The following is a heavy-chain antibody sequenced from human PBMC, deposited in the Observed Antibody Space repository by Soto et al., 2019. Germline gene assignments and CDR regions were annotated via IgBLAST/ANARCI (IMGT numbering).Heavy chain of an antibody. Sequence: ASETLSLTCPVSGGSISSGYYYWSWLRQPPGKGLEWIGYIYYSGSTYYNPSLKSRVTISVDTSKNQFSLKLSSVTAADTAVYYCARHRLRRDQRGDYYYGMDVWGQGTTVTVSS. CDR2: IYYSGST. D-gene: IGHD5-12*01. V-gene: IGHV4-39*01. CDR1: GGSISSGYYY. J-gene: IGHJ6*02. CDR3: ARHRLRRDQRGDYYYGMDV.